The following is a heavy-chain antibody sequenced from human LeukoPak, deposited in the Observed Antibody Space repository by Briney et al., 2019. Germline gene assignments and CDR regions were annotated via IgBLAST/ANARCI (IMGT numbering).Heavy chain of an antibody. CDR1: GFTFSNAW. CDR3: TAREQLYSDFWSGYSFDY. Sequence: GGSLRLSCAASGFTFSNAWMSWVRQAPGKGLEWVGRIKSKTDGGTTDYAAPVKGRFTISRDDSKNTLYLQMNSLKTEDTAVYYCTAREQLYSDFWSGYSFDYWGQGTRVTVSS. J-gene: IGHJ4*02. V-gene: IGHV3-15*01. D-gene: IGHD3-3*01. CDR2: IKSKTDGGTT.